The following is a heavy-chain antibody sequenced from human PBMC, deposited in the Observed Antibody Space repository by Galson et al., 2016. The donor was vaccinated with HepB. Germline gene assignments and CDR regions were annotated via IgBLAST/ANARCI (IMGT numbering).Heavy chain of an antibody. CDR2: IYPGDSDT. J-gene: IGHJ4*02. CDR1: GYSFTSYW. V-gene: IGHV5-51*01. Sequence: QSGAAVKQPGESLKISSKGSGYSFTSYWSCGGRQMPGKGVEWMGIIYPGDSDTRYSPSFQGQCTISADKSISTAYLHWSSLKASDTAMYYCAKGYRYGWYFDYWGQGTLVTVSS. D-gene: IGHD5-18*01. CDR3: AKGYRYGWYFDY.